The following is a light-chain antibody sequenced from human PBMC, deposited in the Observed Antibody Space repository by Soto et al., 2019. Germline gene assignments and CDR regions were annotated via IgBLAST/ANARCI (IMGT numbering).Light chain of an antibody. CDR1: QSVSSSY. CDR2: GAS. J-gene: IGKJ2*01. V-gene: IGKV3-20*01. Sequence: EIVLTQSPGTLSLSPGERATLSCRASQSVSSSYLAWYQHKPGQAPRLLIYGASTRATGLPDRFSGSGSGTDFTLAISRLEPEDFAVYYCQKYDTSPYTFGQGPRLEIK. CDR3: QKYDTSPYT.